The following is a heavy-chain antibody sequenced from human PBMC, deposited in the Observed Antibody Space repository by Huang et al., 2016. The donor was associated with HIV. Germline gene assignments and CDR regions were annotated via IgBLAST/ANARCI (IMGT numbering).Heavy chain of an antibody. V-gene: IGHV3-11*01. CDR2: SSNRGGAI. Sequence: QVHLVESGGGLVTPGGSLRVSCAASGFKFSDYYMSWIRQSPGKGLYCVSYSSNRGGAIYYADSVKGRCTISRDNAKNALNLQMNNLRADDTGIYFCARAGLAAAGAFDDWGPGTQITVSS. CDR3: ARAGLAAAGAFDD. CDR1: GFKFSDYY. D-gene: IGHD6-13*01. J-gene: IGHJ3*01.